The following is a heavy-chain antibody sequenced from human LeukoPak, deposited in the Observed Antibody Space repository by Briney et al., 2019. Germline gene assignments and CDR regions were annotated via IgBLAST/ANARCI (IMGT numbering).Heavy chain of an antibody. Sequence: GRSLRLSCAASGFTFSSYGMHWVRQAPGKGLEWVAVISYDGSNKYYADSVKGRFTISRDNSKNTLYLQMNSLRAEDTAVYYCASSPYSYGFFDYWGQGTLVTVSS. J-gene: IGHJ4*02. CDR2: ISYDGSNK. V-gene: IGHV3-30*03. CDR1: GFTFSSYG. D-gene: IGHD5-18*01. CDR3: ASSPYSYGFFDY.